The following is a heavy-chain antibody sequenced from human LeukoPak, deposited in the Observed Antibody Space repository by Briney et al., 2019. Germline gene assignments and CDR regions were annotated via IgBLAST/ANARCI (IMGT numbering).Heavy chain of an antibody. V-gene: IGHV3-30*03. CDR2: ISYDGSNK. J-gene: IGHJ4*02. Sequence: PGGSLRLSCAASGFTFSSYGMSWVRQAPGKGLQWVAVISYDGSNKYYADSVKGRFTISRDNSKNTLYLQMNSLRAEDTAVYYCARDNNAFDYWGQGTLVTVSS. D-gene: IGHD1-14*01. CDR1: GFTFSSYG. CDR3: ARDNNAFDY.